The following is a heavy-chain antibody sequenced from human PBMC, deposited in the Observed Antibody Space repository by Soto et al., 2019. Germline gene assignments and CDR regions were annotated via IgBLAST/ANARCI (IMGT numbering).Heavy chain of an antibody. CDR1: GGSVSSGSYY. CDR2: IYYSGST. J-gene: IGHJ4*02. Sequence: QVQLQESGPGLVKPSETLSLTCTVSGGSVSSGSYYWSWIRQPPGKGLEWIGYIYYSGSTNYNPSLKSRVTISVDTSKNQFSLKLSSVTAADTAVYYCARVSGHWLGYYFDYWGQGTLVTVSS. D-gene: IGHD6-19*01. V-gene: IGHV4-61*01. CDR3: ARVSGHWLGYYFDY.